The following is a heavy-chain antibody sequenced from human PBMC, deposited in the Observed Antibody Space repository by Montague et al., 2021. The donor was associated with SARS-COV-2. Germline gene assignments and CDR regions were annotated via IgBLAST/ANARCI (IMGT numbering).Heavy chain of an antibody. V-gene: IGHV2-70*11. CDR2: IDWDDDK. CDR1: GFSLSTSGMC. J-gene: IGHJ4*02. Sequence: PALVKPTQTLTLTCTFSGFSLSTSGMCVSWIRQPPGKALVWLARIDWDDDKYYSTSLKTRLTISKDTSKNQVVLTMTNMDPVDTATYYCAREYSSGVYFDYWGQGTLATVSS. CDR3: AREYSSGVYFDY. D-gene: IGHD6-19*01.